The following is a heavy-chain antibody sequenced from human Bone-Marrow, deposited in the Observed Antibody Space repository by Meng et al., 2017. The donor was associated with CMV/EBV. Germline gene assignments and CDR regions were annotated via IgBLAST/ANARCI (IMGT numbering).Heavy chain of an antibody. CDR1: GFTFSSYW. D-gene: IGHD3-3*01. Sequence: GGSPRLSCAASGFTFSSYWMSWVRQAPGKGLEWVANIKQDGSEKYYVDSVKGRFTISRDNAKNSLYLQMNSLRAEDTAVYYCARVGGSRFLEWLSHWYFDLWGRGTLVTVSS. CDR2: IKQDGSEK. J-gene: IGHJ2*01. CDR3: ARVGGSRFLEWLSHWYFDL. V-gene: IGHV3-7*01.